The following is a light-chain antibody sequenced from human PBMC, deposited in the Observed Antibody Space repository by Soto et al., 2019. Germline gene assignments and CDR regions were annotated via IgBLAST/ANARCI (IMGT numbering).Light chain of an antibody. CDR3: MQLSHFPWT. CDR2: KVS. V-gene: IGKV2-24*01. J-gene: IGKJ1*01. CDR1: QSLVHSDRNTY. Sequence: EIVMTQTPLSAPVTLGQSASISCRSSQSLVHSDRNTYLSWFHQRPGHPPRLLIYKVSKRFSGDPDRFGGSGSGTYFTLKIDRVEADDVGLYYCMQLSHFPWTFGQGTKVDIK.